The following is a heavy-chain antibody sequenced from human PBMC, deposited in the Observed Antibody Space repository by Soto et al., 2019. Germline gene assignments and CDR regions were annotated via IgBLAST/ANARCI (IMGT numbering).Heavy chain of an antibody. CDR3: ARGHVDMAATDSYYFDS. V-gene: IGHV4-34*01. Sequence: QVQLQQWCAGLLKPSETLSLTCAVYGGSFSGYYWSWIRQPPAKGLVWIGEINHRGSTIHYPALKSRVTISVDSSKDQFSLKLGSVAAADTAVYYCARGHVDMAATDSYYFDSWGQGTLVTVSS. D-gene: IGHD2-15*01. CDR2: INHRGST. CDR1: GGSFSGYY. J-gene: IGHJ4*02.